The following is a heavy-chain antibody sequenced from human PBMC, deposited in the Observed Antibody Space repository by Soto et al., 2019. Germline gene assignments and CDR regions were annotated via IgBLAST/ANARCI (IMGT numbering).Heavy chain of an antibody. D-gene: IGHD2-15*01. CDR3: ARKGSLIAAPPYYFDY. CDR2: IYYSGST. V-gene: IGHV4-31*03. J-gene: IGHJ4*02. Sequence: SETLSLTCTVSGGSISSGGYYWSWIRQHPGKGLEWIGYIYYSGSTYYNPSLKSRVTISVDTSKNQFSLKLSSVTAADTAVYYCARKGSLIAAPPYYFDYWGQGTLVTVSS. CDR1: GGSISSGGYY.